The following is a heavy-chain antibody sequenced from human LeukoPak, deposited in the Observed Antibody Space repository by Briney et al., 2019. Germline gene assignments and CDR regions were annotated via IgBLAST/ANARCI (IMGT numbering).Heavy chain of an antibody. Sequence: RPGGSLRLSCAASGFTFSSYAMSWVRQAPGKGLEWVSAISGSGGSTYYADSVKGRFTISRDNSKNTLYLQMNSLRAEDTAVYYCAKDRAVAGTFDYWGQGTLVTVSS. CDR2: ISGSGGST. CDR3: AKDRAVAGTFDY. J-gene: IGHJ4*02. D-gene: IGHD6-19*01. V-gene: IGHV3-23*01. CDR1: GFTFSSYA.